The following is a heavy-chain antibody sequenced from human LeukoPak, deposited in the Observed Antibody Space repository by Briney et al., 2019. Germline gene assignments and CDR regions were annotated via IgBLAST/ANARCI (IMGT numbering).Heavy chain of an antibody. V-gene: IGHV3-7*01. D-gene: IGHD6-19*01. CDR2: IKQDGSEK. CDR3: ASAGAYSSGWYLYYFDY. Sequence: GGSLRLSCAASGFTFSSYWMSWVRQAPGEGLEWVANIKQDGSEKYYVDSVQGRFTISRDNAKNSLYLQMNSLRAEDTAVYYCASAGAYSSGWYLYYFDYWGQGTLVTVSS. J-gene: IGHJ4*02. CDR1: GFTFSSYW.